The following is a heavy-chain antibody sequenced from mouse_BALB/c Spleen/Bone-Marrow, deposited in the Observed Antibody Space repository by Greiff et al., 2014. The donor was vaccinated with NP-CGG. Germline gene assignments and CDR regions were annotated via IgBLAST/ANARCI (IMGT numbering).Heavy chain of an antibody. CDR1: GYTFTSYW. V-gene: IGHV1S81*02. CDR3: ARNYGDTDY. D-gene: IGHD2-13*01. J-gene: IGHJ2*01. Sequence: QLQQPGAELVKPGASVKLSCKASGYTFTSYWMHWVKQRPGQGLEWIGEINPSNGRTNYNEKFKTKATLTVDKSSSTAYMQLSSLTSEDSAVYYCARNYGDTDYWGQGTTLTVSS. CDR2: INPSNGRT.